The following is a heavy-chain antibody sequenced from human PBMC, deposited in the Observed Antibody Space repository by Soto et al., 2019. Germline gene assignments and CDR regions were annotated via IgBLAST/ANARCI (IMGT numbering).Heavy chain of an antibody. CDR1: GFTFSSYW. CDR3: ARDDPFGYSYGYRY. D-gene: IGHD5-18*01. Sequence: EVQLVESGGGLVQPGGSLRLSCAASGFTFSSYWMSWVRQAPGKGLEWVANIKQDGCEKYYVDSVKGRFTISRDNAKNSLYLQMNSLRAEDTAVYYCARDDPFGYSYGYRYWGQGTLVTVSS. CDR2: IKQDGCEK. V-gene: IGHV3-7*01. J-gene: IGHJ4*02.